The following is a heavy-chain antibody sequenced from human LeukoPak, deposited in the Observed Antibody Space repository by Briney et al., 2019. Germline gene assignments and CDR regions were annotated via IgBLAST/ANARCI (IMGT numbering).Heavy chain of an antibody. CDR1: GFTFSSYA. CDR3: ASHMTTVTKDLFDY. CDR2: ISYDGSNK. Sequence: GGSLRLSCAASGFTFSSYAMHWVRQAPGKGLEWVAVISYDGSNKYYADSVKGRFTISRDNSKNTLYQQMNSLRAEDTAVYYCASHMTTVTKDLFDYWGQGTLVTVSS. D-gene: IGHD4-17*01. J-gene: IGHJ4*02. V-gene: IGHV3-30-3*01.